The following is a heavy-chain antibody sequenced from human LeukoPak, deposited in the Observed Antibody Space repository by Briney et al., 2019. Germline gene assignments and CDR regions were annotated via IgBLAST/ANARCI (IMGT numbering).Heavy chain of an antibody. J-gene: IGHJ4*02. CDR2: FYTSGTT. CDR1: GGSISSGSYY. V-gene: IGHV4-61*02. D-gene: IGHD4-17*01. CDR3: ARRTLRSPFDD. Sequence: SETLSLTCTVSGGSISSGSYYWSWIRQPAGKGLEWIGRFYTSGTTTYNASLKSRVTISLDTSKNQFSLRLSSVTAADTAVYYCARRTLRSPFDDWGQGTLVTVSS.